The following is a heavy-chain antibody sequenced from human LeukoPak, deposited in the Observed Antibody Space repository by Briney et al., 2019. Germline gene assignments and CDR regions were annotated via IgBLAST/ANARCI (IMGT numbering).Heavy chain of an antibody. CDR3: VRDGDYDDTSGYRADF. CDR1: GFTFSDYY. Sequence: PGGSLRLSCAASGFTFSDYYMNWFRQTPGEGLEWLSYISNSGSTAQYADSVRGRLTISRDNDTNSLYLQISGLRAADTGVYYCVRDGDYDDTSGYRADFWGEGTLVTVSS. J-gene: IGHJ4*02. V-gene: IGHV3-11*01. D-gene: IGHD3-22*01. CDR2: ISNSGSTA.